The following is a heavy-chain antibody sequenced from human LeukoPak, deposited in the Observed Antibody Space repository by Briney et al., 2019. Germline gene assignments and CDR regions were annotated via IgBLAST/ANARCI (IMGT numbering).Heavy chain of an antibody. D-gene: IGHD3-10*01. Sequence: ASVKVSCKASGYTFTGYYMHWVRQAPGQGLEWMGWINPNSGGTNYAQKFQGRVTMTRDTSISTAYMELSRLRSDDPAVYYCARDGAITMVRGVIFDYWGQGALVTVSS. CDR2: INPNSGGT. V-gene: IGHV1-2*02. CDR3: ARDGAITMVRGVIFDY. CDR1: GYTFTGYY. J-gene: IGHJ4*02.